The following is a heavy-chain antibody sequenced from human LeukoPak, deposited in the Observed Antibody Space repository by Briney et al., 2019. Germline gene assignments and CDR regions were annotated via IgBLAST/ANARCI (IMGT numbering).Heavy chain of an antibody. V-gene: IGHV3-9*01. J-gene: IGHJ4*02. CDR2: ISWDSGSI. CDR1: GFTFDDYA. Sequence: GRSLRLSCAASGFTFDDYAMHWVRQAPGKGLEWVSGISWDSGSIVYADSVKGRFTISRDNTNNSLYLQMHSLRAEDTALYYCAKDLSVTLVRGPKVDYWGQGTLVTVSS. CDR3: AKDLSVTLVRGPKVDY. D-gene: IGHD3-10*01.